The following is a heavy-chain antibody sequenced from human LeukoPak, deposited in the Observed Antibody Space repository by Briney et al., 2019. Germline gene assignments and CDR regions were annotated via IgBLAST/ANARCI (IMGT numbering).Heavy chain of an antibody. CDR3: ASDSCSPEYFQH. V-gene: IGHV3-66*01. Sequence: PGGSLRLSCAASGFSVSNNYMSWVRQAPGKGLEWVSVIYSGGSTFYADSVKGRLTISRDNSKNTLYLQMNSLRAEDTAVYYCASDSCSPEYFQHWGQGTLVTVSS. J-gene: IGHJ1*01. CDR1: GFSVSNNY. CDR2: IYSGGST. D-gene: IGHD2-2*01.